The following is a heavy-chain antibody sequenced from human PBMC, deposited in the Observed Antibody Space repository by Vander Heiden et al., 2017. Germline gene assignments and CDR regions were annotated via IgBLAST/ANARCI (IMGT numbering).Heavy chain of an antibody. D-gene: IGHD5-18*01. CDR1: GITFSRAA. CDR3: TRHVNVDTAMWYGMDV. Sequence: EVQRVVSRAGSVHPRGALRLSSAAHGITFSRAAQHRVRQASGKGLEWVGRIRSKANSYATAYAASVKGRFTISRDDSKNTAYLQMNSLKTEDTAVYYCTRHVNVDTAMWYGMDVWGQGTTVTVSS. V-gene: IGHV3-73*02. J-gene: IGHJ6*02. CDR2: IRSKANSYAT.